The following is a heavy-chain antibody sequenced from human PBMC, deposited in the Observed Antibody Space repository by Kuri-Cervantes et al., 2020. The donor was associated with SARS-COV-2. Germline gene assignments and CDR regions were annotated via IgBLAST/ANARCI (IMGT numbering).Heavy chain of an antibody. CDR2: INHSGST. J-gene: IGHJ5*02. CDR1: GGSFSGYY. V-gene: IGHV4-34*01. CDR3: ARVLPYGSIAGRRGVNWFDP. D-gene: IGHD6-6*01. Sequence: SQTLSLTCAVYGGSFSGYYWSWIRQPPGKGLEWIGEINHSGSTNYNPSLKSRVTISVDTSKNQFSLKLSTGTAAGTAVYYCARVLPYGSIAGRRGVNWFDPWGQGTLVTVSS.